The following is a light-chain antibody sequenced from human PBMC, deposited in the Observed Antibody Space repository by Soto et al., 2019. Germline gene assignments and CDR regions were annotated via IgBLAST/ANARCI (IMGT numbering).Light chain of an antibody. CDR1: QSVSSN. CDR3: QQYNNWPPWT. V-gene: IGKV3-15*01. Sequence: EIVMTQSPATLSVSPGERATLSCRASQSVSSNLAWYQQKPGQAPRLLIYGASTRATGVPARFSGSGSGTEFTLTISSLQSEAFVVYYCQQYNNWPPWTFGQGTKVEI. CDR2: GAS. J-gene: IGKJ1*01.